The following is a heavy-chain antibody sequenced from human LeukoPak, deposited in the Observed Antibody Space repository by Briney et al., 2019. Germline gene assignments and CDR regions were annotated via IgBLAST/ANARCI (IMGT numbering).Heavy chain of an antibody. J-gene: IGHJ4*02. CDR2: FDPEDGET. Sequence: ASVKVSCKASGGTFSSYAISWVRQAPGQGLEWMGGFDPEDGETIYAQKFQGRVTMTEDTSTDTAYMELSSLRSEDTAVYYCATVVGAAYYFDYWGQGTLVTVSS. CDR3: ATVVGAAYYFDY. D-gene: IGHD1-26*01. V-gene: IGHV1-24*01. CDR1: GGTFSSYA.